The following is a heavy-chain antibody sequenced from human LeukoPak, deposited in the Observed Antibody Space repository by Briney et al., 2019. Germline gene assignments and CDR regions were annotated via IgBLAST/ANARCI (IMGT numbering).Heavy chain of an antibody. CDR1: GFTFSSHA. V-gene: IGHV3-23*01. CDR3: AKQWLVGS. D-gene: IGHD6-19*01. J-gene: IGHJ4*02. CDR2: IDEGDGTT. Sequence: RPGGSLRLXCAASGFTFSSHAMNRVRQAPGKGLEWVSAIDEGDGTTHYADSVKGRFTISRDDSKNTLYLQLNSLRVEDTAVYYCAKQWLVGSWGQGTLVTVSS.